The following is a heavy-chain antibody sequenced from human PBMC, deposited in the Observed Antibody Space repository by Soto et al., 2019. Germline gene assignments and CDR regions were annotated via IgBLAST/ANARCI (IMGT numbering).Heavy chain of an antibody. J-gene: IGHJ6*02. CDR2: IYYSGIT. V-gene: IGHV4-59*01. Sequence: PSETLSLTCTVSGGSISSYYWSWIRQPPGKGLEWIGYIYYSGITNYNPSLESRVTISVDTSKNQFSLKLSSVTAADTAVYYCARYKSNYYYGMDVWGQGTTVTVSS. D-gene: IGHD1-20*01. CDR3: ARYKSNYYYGMDV. CDR1: GGSISSYY.